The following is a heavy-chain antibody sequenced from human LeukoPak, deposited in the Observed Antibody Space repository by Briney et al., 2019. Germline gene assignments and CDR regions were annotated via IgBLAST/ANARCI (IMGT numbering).Heavy chain of an antibody. CDR1: GYSFTGYY. CDR2: IKPNNGGT. V-gene: IGHV1-2*02. Sequence: GASVKVSCKASGYSFTGYYIHWVRQAPGQGLEWMGWIKPNNGGTNYAQKFQGRVTMTRDTSISTAYMELSRLRSDDTAAYYCARARGDIVVVPAAIWFDPWGQGTLVTVSS. J-gene: IGHJ5*02. D-gene: IGHD2-2*01. CDR3: ARARGDIVVVPAAIWFDP.